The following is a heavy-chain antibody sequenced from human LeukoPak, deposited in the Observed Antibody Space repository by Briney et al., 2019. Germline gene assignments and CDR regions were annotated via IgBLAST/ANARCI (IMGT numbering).Heavy chain of an antibody. J-gene: IGHJ4*02. Sequence: GGSLRLSCAASGFTFSSYGMHWVRLAPGKGLEWVANIKHDGSERDYVDSVKGRFTISRDNAKNSVYLQMNSLRAEDTAVYYCARGHSSGWYDQYYFDHWGQGTPVTVSS. D-gene: IGHD6-19*01. CDR3: ARGHSSGWYDQYYFDH. CDR2: IKHDGSER. V-gene: IGHV3-7*01. CDR1: GFTFSSYG.